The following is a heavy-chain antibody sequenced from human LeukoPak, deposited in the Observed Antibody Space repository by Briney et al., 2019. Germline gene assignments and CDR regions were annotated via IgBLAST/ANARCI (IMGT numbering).Heavy chain of an antibody. CDR3: ARASGLLWFGELLVYFDY. Sequence: PSETLSLTCTVSGGSISSYYWSWIRQPPGKGLEWIGYIYYSGSTNYNPSLKSRVTISVDTSKNQFSLKLSSVTAAHTAVYYCARASGLLWFGELLVYFDYWGQGTLVTVSS. V-gene: IGHV4-59*01. CDR1: GGSISSYY. J-gene: IGHJ4*02. D-gene: IGHD3-10*01. CDR2: IYYSGST.